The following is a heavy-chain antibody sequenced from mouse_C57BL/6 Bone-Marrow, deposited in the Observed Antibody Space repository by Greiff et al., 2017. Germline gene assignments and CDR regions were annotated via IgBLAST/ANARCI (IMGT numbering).Heavy chain of an antibody. Sequence: VQLQQPGAELVKPGASVKLSCKASGYTFTSYWMHWVKQRPGQGLEWIGMIHPNSGSTNYNEKFKSKATLTVDKSSSTAYMQLSSLTSEDSAVYYCARHYYGSSAWFAYWGQGTLVTVSA. CDR3: ARHYYGSSAWFAY. V-gene: IGHV1-64*01. D-gene: IGHD1-1*01. CDR2: IHPNSGST. J-gene: IGHJ3*01. CDR1: GYTFTSYW.